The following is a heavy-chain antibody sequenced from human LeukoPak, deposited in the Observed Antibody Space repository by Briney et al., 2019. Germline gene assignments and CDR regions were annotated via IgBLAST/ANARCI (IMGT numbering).Heavy chain of an antibody. J-gene: IGHJ6*02. D-gene: IGHD3-22*01. Sequence: SETLSLTCTVSGGFISSYYWSWIRQPPGKGLEWIGYVSYSGSTNYNPSLKSRVTISEDTSKKQFSLKLTSVTAADTAVYYCARVSPRDTYYLGMDVWGRGTTVTVSS. CDR1: GGFISSYY. CDR3: ARVSPRDTYYLGMDV. V-gene: IGHV4-59*01. CDR2: VSYSGST.